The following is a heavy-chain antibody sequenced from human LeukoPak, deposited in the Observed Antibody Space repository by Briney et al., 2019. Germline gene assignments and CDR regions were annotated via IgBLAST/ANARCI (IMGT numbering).Heavy chain of an antibody. CDR3: ARGGSTLKTTVTIKSDAFDI. CDR1: GGSISSGGYY. V-gene: IGHV4-31*03. Sequence: SETLSLTCTVSGGSISSGGYYWSWIRQHPGKGLEWIGYIYYSGSTYYNPSLKSRVTISVDTSKNQFSLKLSSVTAADTAAYYCARGGSTLKTTVTIKSDAFDIWGQGTMVTVSS. D-gene: IGHD4-17*01. J-gene: IGHJ3*02. CDR2: IYYSGST.